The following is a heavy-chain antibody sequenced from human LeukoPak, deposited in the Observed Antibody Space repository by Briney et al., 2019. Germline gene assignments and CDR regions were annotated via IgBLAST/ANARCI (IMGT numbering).Heavy chain of an antibody. D-gene: IGHD1-26*01. Sequence: SQTLSLTCAISGDSVSSNSAAWNWIRQSPSRGLEWLGRTYYRSKWYNDYAVSVKSRITINPDTSKNQFSLQLNSVTPEDTAVYYCASSSVEVGATGHYYYYMDVWGKGTTVTISS. CDR3: ASSSVEVGATGHYYYYMDV. J-gene: IGHJ6*03. V-gene: IGHV6-1*01. CDR2: TYYRSKWYN. CDR1: GDSVSSNSAA.